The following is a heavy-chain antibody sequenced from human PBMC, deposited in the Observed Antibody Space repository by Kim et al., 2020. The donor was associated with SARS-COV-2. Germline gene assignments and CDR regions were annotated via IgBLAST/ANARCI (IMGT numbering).Heavy chain of an antibody. CDR2: IYYRGSH. CDR1: GASVSSDRYY. V-gene: IGHV4-39*02. CDR3: PTITCQRGSDYYS. Sequence: SETLSLTCTVSGASVSSDRYYWAWLRQPPGRGLGWMGIIYYRGSHSYNPALKSLVILAIDTSKQHFSQGLNSVIAANPAVYYSPTITCQRGSDYYS. J-gene: IGHJ6*01. D-gene: IGHD3-10*01.